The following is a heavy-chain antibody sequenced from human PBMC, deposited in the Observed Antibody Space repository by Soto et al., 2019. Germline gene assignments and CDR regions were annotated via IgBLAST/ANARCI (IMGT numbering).Heavy chain of an antibody. J-gene: IGHJ4*02. V-gene: IGHV4-59*11. Sequence: SETLSLTCNVSGASIFSHHWSWIRQIPGKGLEWIGHIYYNGDTNYNPSLKSRITILVDTSKNQLSLKLTSVTAADTAVYYCVRNSRLFDYWGQGTLVTVPQ. D-gene: IGHD3-22*01. CDR3: VRNSRLFDY. CDR1: GASIFSHH. CDR2: IYYNGDT.